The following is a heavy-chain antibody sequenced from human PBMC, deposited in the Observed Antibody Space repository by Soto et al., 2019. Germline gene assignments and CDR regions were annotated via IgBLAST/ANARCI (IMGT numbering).Heavy chain of an antibody. V-gene: IGHV4-31*03. J-gene: IGHJ3*02. Sequence: QVQLQESGPGLVKPSQTLSLTCTVSGGSISSGGYYWSWIRQHPGKGLEWIGYIYYSGSTYYNPSLKSRVTISVDTSKNQFSLKLSSVTAADTAVYYCARALTYNNWNFKRLYDAFDIWGQGTMVTVSS. D-gene: IGHD1-7*01. CDR1: GGSISSGGYY. CDR2: IYYSGST. CDR3: ARALTYNNWNFKRLYDAFDI.